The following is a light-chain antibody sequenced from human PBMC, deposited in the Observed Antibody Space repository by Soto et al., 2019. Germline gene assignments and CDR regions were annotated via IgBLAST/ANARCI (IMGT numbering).Light chain of an antibody. CDR2: AAS. CDR1: QSISNY. Sequence: DIQMTQSPSSLSASVGDRVTIACRASQSISNYLNWYQQRPGKAPKLLIYAASSLQSGVPSRFSGSGSGTDFTLTISSLQPEDFVTYYCQQLRMYPSTFGGGTKVDIK. CDR3: QQLRMYPST. J-gene: IGKJ4*01. V-gene: IGKV1-39*01.